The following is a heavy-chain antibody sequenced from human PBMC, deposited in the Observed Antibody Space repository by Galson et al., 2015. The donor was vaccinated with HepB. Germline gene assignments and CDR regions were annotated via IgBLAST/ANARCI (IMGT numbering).Heavy chain of an antibody. CDR3: ARGAYGGNALGDAFDI. CDR2: ISSSSSYT. Sequence: SLRLSCAASGFTFSDYYMSWIRQAPGKGLEWVSYISSSSSYTNYADSVKGRFTISRDNAKNSLYLQMNSLRAEDTAVYCCARGAYGGNALGDAFDIWGQGTMVTVSS. CDR1: GFTFSDYY. D-gene: IGHD4-23*01. J-gene: IGHJ3*02. V-gene: IGHV3-11*06.